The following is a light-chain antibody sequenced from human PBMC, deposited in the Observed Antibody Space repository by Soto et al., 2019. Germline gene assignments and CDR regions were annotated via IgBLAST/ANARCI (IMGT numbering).Light chain of an antibody. V-gene: IGLV2-14*01. J-gene: IGLJ1*01. Sequence: QSALTQPASVSGSPGQSITISCTGTSSGVGGYNYVSWYQQHPGKAPKLMIYDVSNRPSGVSSRFSGSKSGNTASLTISGLQAEDEADYYCSSYTSSSTLALYVFGTGTKVTVL. CDR1: SSGVGGYNY. CDR3: SSYTSSSTLALYV. CDR2: DVS.